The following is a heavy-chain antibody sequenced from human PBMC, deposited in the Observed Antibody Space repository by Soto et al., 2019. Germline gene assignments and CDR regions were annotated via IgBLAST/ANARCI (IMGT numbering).Heavy chain of an antibody. Sequence: PGRPLRLSCAASGRTFSSYAMHRVRQAPGKGLEWVAVISYDGSNKYYADSVKGRFTISRDKSKSQFSLKLNSVTAADSAVYFCARLEGLATISYYFDFWGPGALVTVSS. CDR2: ISYDGSNK. D-gene: IGHD3-9*01. V-gene: IGHV3-30-3*01. CDR1: GRTFSSYA. J-gene: IGHJ4*02. CDR3: ARLEGLATISYYFDF.